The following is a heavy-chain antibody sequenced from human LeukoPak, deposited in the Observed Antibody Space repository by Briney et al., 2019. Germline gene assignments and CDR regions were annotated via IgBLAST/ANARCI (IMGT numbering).Heavy chain of an antibody. V-gene: IGHV3-23*01. CDR3: AKESTVTPGNVNWFDT. D-gene: IGHD4-17*01. CDR1: GFTFSNYA. Sequence: PGGSLRLSCAASGFTFSNYAMSWVRQAPGKGLEWVSAISGSGSGGSTYYADSVKGRFTISRDNSKNTVYLQMNSLRGEDTAVYYCAKESTVTPGNVNWFDTWGQGTLVTVSS. CDR2: ISGSGSGGST. J-gene: IGHJ5*02.